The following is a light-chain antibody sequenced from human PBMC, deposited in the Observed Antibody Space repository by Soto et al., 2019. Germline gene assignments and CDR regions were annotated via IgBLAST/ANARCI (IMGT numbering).Light chain of an antibody. V-gene: IGLV2-23*01. CDR2: EGS. J-gene: IGLJ3*02. CDR1: SSDVGSYNL. CDR3: CSYAGSNTVRL. Sequence: QSALTQPASVSGSPGQSITISCTGTSSDVGSYNLVSWYQQHPGKAPKLMIYEGSKRPSGVSNRFSGSKSGNTASLTISGLQAEDEAAYYCCSYAGSNTVRLFGGGTKLTVL.